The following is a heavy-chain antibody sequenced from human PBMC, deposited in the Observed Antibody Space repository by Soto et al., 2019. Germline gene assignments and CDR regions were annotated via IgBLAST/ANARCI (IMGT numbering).Heavy chain of an antibody. CDR2: ISYDGSNK. J-gene: IGHJ6*02. Sequence: GGSLRLSCAASGFTFSSYGMHWVRQAPGKGLEWVAVISYDGSNKYYADSVKGRFTISRDNSKNTLYLQMNSLRAEDTAVYYCAKGREAGNVWYYYYGMDVWGQGTTVTVSS. CDR1: GFTFSSYG. V-gene: IGHV3-30*18. D-gene: IGHD6-19*01. CDR3: AKGREAGNVWYYYYGMDV.